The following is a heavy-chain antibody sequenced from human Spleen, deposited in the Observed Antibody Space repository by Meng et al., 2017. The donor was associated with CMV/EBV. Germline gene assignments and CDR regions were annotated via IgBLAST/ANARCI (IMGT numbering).Heavy chain of an antibody. CDR3: AKDQQDIVVVPAAIGGYYYGMDV. Sequence: GESLKISCAASGFTFSTYWMHWVRQAPGKGLVWVSRINSDGSSTSYADSVKGRFTISRDNSKNTLYLQMNSLRAEDTAVYYCAKDQQDIVVVPAAIGGYYYGMDVWGQGTTVTVSS. J-gene: IGHJ6*02. V-gene: IGHV3-74*01. D-gene: IGHD2-2*02. CDR1: GFTFSTYW. CDR2: INSDGSST.